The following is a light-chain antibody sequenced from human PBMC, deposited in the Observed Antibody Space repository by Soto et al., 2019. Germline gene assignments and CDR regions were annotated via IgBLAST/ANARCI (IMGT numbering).Light chain of an antibody. CDR3: SSHTSSNTRV. CDR2: EVS. CDR1: SSDVGGYNY. J-gene: IGLJ1*01. V-gene: IGLV2-14*01. Sequence: QSALTQPASVSGSPRQSITISCTGTSSDVGGYNYVSWYQQHPGKAPKLMIYEVSNRPSGVSYRFSGSKSGNTASLTISGLQAEDEADYYCSSHTSSNTRVFGTGTKVTVL.